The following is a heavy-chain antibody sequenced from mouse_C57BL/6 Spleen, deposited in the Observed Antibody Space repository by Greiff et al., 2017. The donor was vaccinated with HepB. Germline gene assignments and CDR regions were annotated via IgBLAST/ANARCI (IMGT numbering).Heavy chain of an antibody. CDR2: IHPNSGST. J-gene: IGHJ4*01. CDR3: ARKLGMDYYAMDY. V-gene: IGHV1-64*01. Sequence: QVQLQQPGAELVKPGASVKLSCKASGYTFTSYWMHWVKQRPGQGLEWIGMIHPNSGSTNYNEKFKSKATLTVDKSSSTAYMQLSSLTSEDSAVYYSARKLGMDYYAMDYWGQGTSVTVSS. D-gene: IGHD4-1*01. CDR1: GYTFTSYW.